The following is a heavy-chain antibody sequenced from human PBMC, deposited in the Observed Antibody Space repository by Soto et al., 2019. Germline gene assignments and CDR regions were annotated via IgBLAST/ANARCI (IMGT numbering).Heavy chain of an antibody. CDR3: ASSNIPARPSDFDF. Sequence: HVQLVQSGTEVKKPGSSVKVSCKASGASFSNYAISWVRQAPGQGLEWMGGIIPVLGTTNYAQIFQGRVTITADESTSTAYMELSSLRFEDTAVFYCASSNIPARPSDFDFWGQGTLVTV. CDR1: GASFSNYA. CDR2: IIPVLGTT. J-gene: IGHJ4*02. D-gene: IGHD2-2*01. V-gene: IGHV1-69*01.